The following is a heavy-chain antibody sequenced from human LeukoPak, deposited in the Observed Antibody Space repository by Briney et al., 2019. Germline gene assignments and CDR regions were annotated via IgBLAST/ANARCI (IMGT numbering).Heavy chain of an antibody. CDR2: INHSGST. J-gene: IGHJ3*02. D-gene: IGHD3-10*01. CDR3: ARGLYYYGSGSYYNMHTDDAFDI. CDR1: GGSFSGYY. V-gene: IGHV4-34*01. Sequence: SETLSLTCAVYGGSFSGYYWSWIRQPPGKGLEWIGEINHSGSTNYNPSLKNRVTISVDTSKNQLSLKLSSVTAADTAVYYCARGLYYYGSGSYYNMHTDDAFDIWGQGTMVTVSP.